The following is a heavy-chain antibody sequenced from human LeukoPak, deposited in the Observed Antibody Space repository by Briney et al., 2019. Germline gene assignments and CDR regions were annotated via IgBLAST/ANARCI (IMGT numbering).Heavy chain of an antibody. CDR3: ARDGGLVIIGYYYSMDV. J-gene: IGHJ6*02. D-gene: IGHD3/OR15-3a*01. CDR1: GYTFTSYG. Sequence: GASVKVSCKASGYTFTSYGISWVRQAPGQGLEWMGWISAYNGNTNYAQKLQGRVTMTTDTSTSTAYMELRSLRSDDTAVYYCARDGGLVIIGYYYSMDVWGQGTTVTVSS. V-gene: IGHV1-18*01. CDR2: ISAYNGNT.